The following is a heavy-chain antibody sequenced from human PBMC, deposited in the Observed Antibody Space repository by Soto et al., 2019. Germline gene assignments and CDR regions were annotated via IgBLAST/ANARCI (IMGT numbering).Heavy chain of an antibody. J-gene: IGHJ6*02. V-gene: IGHV1-69*06. CDR1: GGTFSSYA. D-gene: IGHD1-26*01. Sequence: SAVKVSCKASGGTFSSYAISWVRQAPGQGLEWIGGSSPSYCTATYAQKFQGRVTITADKSTRTVYMELSSVRSEDTAVYYCATGDSGHELDVWGQGTTVTVSS. CDR2: SSPSYCTA. CDR3: ATGDSGHELDV.